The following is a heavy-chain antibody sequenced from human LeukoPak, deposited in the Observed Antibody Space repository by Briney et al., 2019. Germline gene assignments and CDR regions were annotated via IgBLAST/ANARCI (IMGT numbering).Heavy chain of an antibody. Sequence: SETLSLTCTVSGGSISSYYWSWIRQPPGKGLEWIGYIYYSGSTNYNPSLKSRVTISVDTSKNQFSLKLSSVTAADTTVYYCARVGIFGVVQNYYFDYWGQGTLVTVFS. V-gene: IGHV4-59*01. CDR2: IYYSGST. D-gene: IGHD3-3*01. J-gene: IGHJ4*02. CDR1: GGSISSYY. CDR3: ARVGIFGVVQNYYFDY.